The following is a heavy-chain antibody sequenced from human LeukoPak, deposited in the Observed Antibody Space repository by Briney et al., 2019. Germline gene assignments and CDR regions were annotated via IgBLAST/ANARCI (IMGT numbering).Heavy chain of an antibody. V-gene: IGHV1-69*13. CDR1: GGKFSSYA. CDR3: VLDQGQYFYYMNV. Sequence: SVKVSCKVSGGKFSSYAISWVRQAPGQGLEWVGGIIPFFGTPYYAQKFQDRVTITADESASTAYMELSSLRSEDTAVYFCVLDQGQYFYYMNVWGRGTTVTISS. CDR2: IIPFFGTP. D-gene: IGHD2-2*01. J-gene: IGHJ6*03.